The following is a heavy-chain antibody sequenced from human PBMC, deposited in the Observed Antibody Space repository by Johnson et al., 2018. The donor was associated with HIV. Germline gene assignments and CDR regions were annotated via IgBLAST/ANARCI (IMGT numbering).Heavy chain of an antibody. V-gene: IGHV3-20*04. CDR3: AKGGAASDAFDI. D-gene: IGHD3-16*01. Sequence: VQLVESGGGLVQPGGSLRLSCAGSGFIFDDYGMRWVRQPPGKGLEWVSGINWNGGRTGYVDSMKGRFTISRDNAKNSLYLQMNILRAEDTALYYCAKGGAASDAFDIWGQGTMVTVSS. J-gene: IGHJ3*02. CDR2: INWNGGRT. CDR1: GFIFDDYG.